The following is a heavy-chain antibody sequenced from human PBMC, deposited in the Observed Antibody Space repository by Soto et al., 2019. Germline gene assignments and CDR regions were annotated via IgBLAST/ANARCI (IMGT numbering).Heavy chain of an antibody. V-gene: IGHV1-69*05. CDR1: GGTFSSDV. D-gene: IGHD3-10*01. CDR2: ITPIFSTT. CDR3: ATGPLYASGVANY. Sequence: ASVKVSCKASGGTFSSDVINWVRQAPGQGLEWMGGITPIFSTTKYAQKFQGRVTVTTDESASTVYLELSSLRSEDTAVYYCATGPLYASGVANYWGQGALVTVSS. J-gene: IGHJ4*02.